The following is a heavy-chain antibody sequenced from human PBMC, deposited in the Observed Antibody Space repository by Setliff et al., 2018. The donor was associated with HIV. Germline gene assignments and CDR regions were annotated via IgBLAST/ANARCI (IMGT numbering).Heavy chain of an antibody. Sequence: ASVKVSCKASGGTFSSYSINWVRQAPGQGLEWMGGIIPIYGTPIYAQKFQGRVTITADESTGTAYMELSSLRSEDTAVYYCARGDYGSGSYYPYYFYYGMDVWGQGTTVTAP. J-gene: IGHJ6*02. V-gene: IGHV1-69*13. CDR1: GGTFSSYS. CDR2: IIPIYGTP. CDR3: ARGDYGSGSYYPYYFYYGMDV. D-gene: IGHD3-10*01.